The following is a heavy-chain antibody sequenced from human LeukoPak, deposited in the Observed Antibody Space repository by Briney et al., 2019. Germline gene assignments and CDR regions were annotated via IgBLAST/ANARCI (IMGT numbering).Heavy chain of an antibody. CDR2: INHSGST. CDR3: ARARDGYNYYYYMDV. Sequence: SETLSLTCAVYGGSFSGYYWSWIRQPPGKGLEWIGEINHSGSTNYNPSLKSRVTISVDTSKNQFSLKLSSVTAADTAVYYCARARDGYNYYYYMDVWGKGTTVTISS. J-gene: IGHJ6*03. V-gene: IGHV4-34*01. D-gene: IGHD5-24*01. CDR1: GGSFSGYY.